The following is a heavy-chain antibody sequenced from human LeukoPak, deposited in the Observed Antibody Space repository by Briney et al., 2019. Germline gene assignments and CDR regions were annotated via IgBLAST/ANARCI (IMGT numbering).Heavy chain of an antibody. V-gene: IGHV3-33*06. CDR3: AKDRDSSGYFLFDY. Sequence: GGSLRLSCAASGFTFSSYGMHWVRQAPGKGLGWVAVIWYDGSNKYYADSVKSRFTISRDNSKNTLYLQMNSLRAEDTAVYYCAKDRDSSGYFLFDYWGQGTLVTVSS. CDR1: GFTFSSYG. D-gene: IGHD3-22*01. J-gene: IGHJ4*02. CDR2: IWYDGSNK.